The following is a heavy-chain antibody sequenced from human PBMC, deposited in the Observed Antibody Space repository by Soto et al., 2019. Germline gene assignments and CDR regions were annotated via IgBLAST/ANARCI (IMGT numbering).Heavy chain of an antibody. D-gene: IGHD2-21*02. J-gene: IGHJ6*02. Sequence: GASVKVSCKASGGTFSSYAISWVRQAPGQGLEWMGGIIPIFGTANYAQKFQGRVTITADESTSTAYMELSSLRSEDTAVYYCARGSQPLLSLSVYYYGMDVWGQGTTVTVSS. CDR3: ARGSQPLLSLSVYYYGMDV. CDR1: GGTFSSYA. CDR2: IIPIFGTA. V-gene: IGHV1-69*13.